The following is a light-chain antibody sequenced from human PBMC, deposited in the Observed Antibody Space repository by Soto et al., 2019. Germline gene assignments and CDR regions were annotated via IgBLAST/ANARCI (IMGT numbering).Light chain of an antibody. CDR2: NVN. CDR3: CSYAVTDVV. J-gene: IGLJ2*01. V-gene: IGLV2-11*01. Sequence: QSVLTQPRSVSGSPGQSVTISCTGTSSDVGGYNYVSWYQHHPGKAPKLMIYNVNRRPSGVPDRFSGSKSGNTASLTISGLQAEDEADYYCCSYAVTDVVFGGGTKLTVL. CDR1: SSDVGGYNY.